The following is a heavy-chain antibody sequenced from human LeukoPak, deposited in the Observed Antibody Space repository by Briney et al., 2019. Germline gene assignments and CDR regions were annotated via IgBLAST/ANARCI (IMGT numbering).Heavy chain of an antibody. CDR2: ITSSTTYT. Sequence: GGSLRLSCVASGFTFSSYAMSWVRQAPGKGLEWVSSITSSTTYTYYADSLKGRFTISRDNAKNSLYLQMNSLRAEDTAVYYCARDLYDSSGYHKIFDYWGQGTLVTVSS. V-gene: IGHV3-21*01. CDR1: GFTFSSYA. CDR3: ARDLYDSSGYHKIFDY. J-gene: IGHJ4*02. D-gene: IGHD3-22*01.